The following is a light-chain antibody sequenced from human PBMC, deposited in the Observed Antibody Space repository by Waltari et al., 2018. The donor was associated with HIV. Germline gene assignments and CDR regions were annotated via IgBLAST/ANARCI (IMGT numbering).Light chain of an antibody. CDR3: CSYAGSYTFVV. CDR2: DVS. V-gene: IGLV2-11*01. J-gene: IGLJ7*01. Sequence: QSALTQPRSVSGSPGQSVTLSCTGTSSDVGGYNYVSWYQQHPGKAPKPMIYDVSKRPSGVPDRFSGSKSGNTASLTISGLQAEDEADYYCCSYAGSYTFVVFGGGTQLTVL. CDR1: SSDVGGYNY.